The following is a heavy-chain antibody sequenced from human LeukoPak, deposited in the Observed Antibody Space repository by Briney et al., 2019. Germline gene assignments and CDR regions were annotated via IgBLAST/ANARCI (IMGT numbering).Heavy chain of an antibody. Sequence: GGALRLSCAASGFTFSSYAMHGVRQAPGKGLEWVAVISYDGSNKYYADSVKGRFTISRDNSKNTLYLQMNSLRAEDTAVYYCARGRTYSGSYHDAFDIWGQGTMVTVSS. D-gene: IGHD1-26*01. CDR1: GFTFSSYA. J-gene: IGHJ3*02. CDR3: ARGRTYSGSYHDAFDI. CDR2: ISYDGSNK. V-gene: IGHV3-30*04.